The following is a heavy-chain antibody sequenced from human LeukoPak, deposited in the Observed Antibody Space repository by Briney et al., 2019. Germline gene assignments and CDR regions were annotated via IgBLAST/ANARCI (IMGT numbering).Heavy chain of an antibody. CDR2: IWYDGSTR. Sequence: GGSLRLSCAASGFTFSSYAMNWVRQAPGKGLEWVAVIWYDGSTRYYADSVKGRFTISRDNSKNTLYLQMNSLRAEDTAVYYCARALHFEGFGPFDYWGQGTLVTVSS. CDR1: GFTFSSYA. V-gene: IGHV3-33*08. J-gene: IGHJ4*02. D-gene: IGHD3-16*01. CDR3: ARALHFEGFGPFDY.